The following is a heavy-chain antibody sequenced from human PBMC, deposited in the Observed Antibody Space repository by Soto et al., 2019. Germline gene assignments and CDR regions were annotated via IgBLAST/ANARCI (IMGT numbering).Heavy chain of an antibody. D-gene: IGHD3-10*01. J-gene: IGHJ4*02. CDR1: GYTFTSYD. CDR3: LITMVRGVMGYFDY. CDR2: MNPNSGNT. V-gene: IGHV1-8*01. Sequence: SVQVSCKASGYTFTSYDSNWVRQATGQGLEWMGWMNPNSGNTGYAQKFQGRVTMTRNTSISTAYMELSSLRSEDTAVYYCLITMVRGVMGYFDYWGQGTLVTVSS.